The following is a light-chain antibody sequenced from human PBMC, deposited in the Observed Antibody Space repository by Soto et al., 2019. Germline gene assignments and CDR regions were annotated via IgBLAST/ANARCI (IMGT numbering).Light chain of an antibody. J-gene: IGKJ4*01. CDR2: GAS. CDR1: QSVSSSY. V-gene: IGKV3-20*01. CDR3: QQYGSSPPVT. Sequence: EIVLTQSPGTLSLSPGERATLSCRASQSVSSSYLAWYQQKPGQAPRLLIYGASSRATGIPDRFSGSGSGTDFTLTSSRLEPEDLAVYYCQQYGSSPPVTFGGGTKVEIK.